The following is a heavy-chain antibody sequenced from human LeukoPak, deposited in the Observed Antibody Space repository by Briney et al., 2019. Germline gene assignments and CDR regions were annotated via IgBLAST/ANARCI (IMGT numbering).Heavy chain of an antibody. Sequence: GGSLRLSCAASGFTFSSYAMHWVRQAPGKGLEWVAVISYDGSNKYYADSVKGRFTISRDNSKNTLYLQMNSLRAEDTAVYYCARDEKRYCSGGSCSGLGYWGQGTLVTVSS. CDR1: GFTFSSYA. CDR2: ISYDGSNK. V-gene: IGHV3-30-3*01. D-gene: IGHD2-15*01. CDR3: ARDEKRYCSGGSCSGLGY. J-gene: IGHJ4*02.